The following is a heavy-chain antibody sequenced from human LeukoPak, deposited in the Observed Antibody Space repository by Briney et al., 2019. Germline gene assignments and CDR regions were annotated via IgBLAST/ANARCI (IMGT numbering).Heavy chain of an antibody. CDR3: ARVGHSSSWYYFDY. J-gene: IGHJ4*02. V-gene: IGHV4-61*01. Sequence: PSETLSLTCTVSGGSVSSGSYYWSWIRQPPGKGLEWIGFIYYSGSTNYNPSLKSRVTISVDTSKNQFSLKLSSVTAADTAVYYCARVGHSSSWYYFDYWGQGTLVTVSS. D-gene: IGHD6-13*01. CDR2: IYYSGST. CDR1: GGSVSSGSYY.